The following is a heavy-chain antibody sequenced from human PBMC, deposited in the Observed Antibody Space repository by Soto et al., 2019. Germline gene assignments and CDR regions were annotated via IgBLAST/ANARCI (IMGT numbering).Heavy chain of an antibody. CDR3: ARDLTFSYGSGPNWFDP. D-gene: IGHD3-10*01. CDR2: INPSGGST. J-gene: IGHJ5*02. V-gene: IGHV1-46*03. CDR1: GYTFTSYY. Sequence: ASVKVSCKASGYTFTSYYMHWVRQAPGQGLEWMGIINPSGGSTSYAQKFQGRVTMTRDTSTSTVYMELSSLRSEDTAVYYCARDLTFSYGSGPNWFDPWGQGTLVTVSS.